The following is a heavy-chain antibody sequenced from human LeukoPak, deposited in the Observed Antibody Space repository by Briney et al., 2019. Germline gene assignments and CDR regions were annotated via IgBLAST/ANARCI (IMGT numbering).Heavy chain of an antibody. CDR1: GFTLSNYW. V-gene: IGHV3-74*01. D-gene: IGHD6-19*01. J-gene: IGHJ4*02. Sequence: PGGCLRLSCAAYGFTLSNYWILWVRQAPGKGMESVSRINTDGTVTTYSDSVKGRFTVARDNADNTMFLQMNSVRDADTAVYYCATKQWLAPPPDSWGQGTPVTVSS. CDR3: ATKQWLAPPPDS. CDR2: INTDGTVT.